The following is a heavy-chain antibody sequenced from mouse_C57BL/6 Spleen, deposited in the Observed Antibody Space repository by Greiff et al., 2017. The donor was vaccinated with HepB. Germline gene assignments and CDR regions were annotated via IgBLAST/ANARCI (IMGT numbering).Heavy chain of an antibody. Sequence: EVQVVESGGDLVKPGGSLKLSCAASGFTFSSYAMSWVRQTPEKRLEWVATISDGGSYTYYPDNVKGRFTISRDNAKNNLYLQMSHLKSEDTAMYYCARGNWGGVYYFDYWGQGTTLTVSS. J-gene: IGHJ2*01. V-gene: IGHV5-4*01. D-gene: IGHD4-1*01. CDR1: GFTFSSYA. CDR2: ISDGGSYT. CDR3: ARGNWGGVYYFDY.